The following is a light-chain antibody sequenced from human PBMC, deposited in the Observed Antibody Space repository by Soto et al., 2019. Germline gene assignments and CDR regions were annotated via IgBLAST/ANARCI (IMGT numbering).Light chain of an antibody. J-gene: IGKJ1*01. CDR2: GAS. CDR3: QQYTNWPSWT. CDR1: QSVNSY. V-gene: IGKV3-15*01. Sequence: EKVMTQSPATLSMSPGERATLSCRASQSVNSYLAWYQQKPGQAPRLLIYGASTRATGIPARFSGSGSGTEFTLTLSSLQSEDFAVYYCQQYTNWPSWTVGQGTKVEIK.